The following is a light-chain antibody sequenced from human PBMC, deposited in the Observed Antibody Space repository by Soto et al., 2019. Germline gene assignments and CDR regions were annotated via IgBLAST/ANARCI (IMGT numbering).Light chain of an antibody. V-gene: IGKV3D-15*01. Sequence: ETVMTQSPGTLSVSPGKRATLSCRASQSVSSNLAWYQQKPGQAPRLLIYGASTRATGIPARFSGSGSGTEFTLTISSLQSEDFAVYYCEQYHEWPLTFGGGTEVEIK. CDR2: GAS. CDR1: QSVSSN. J-gene: IGKJ4*01. CDR3: EQYHEWPLT.